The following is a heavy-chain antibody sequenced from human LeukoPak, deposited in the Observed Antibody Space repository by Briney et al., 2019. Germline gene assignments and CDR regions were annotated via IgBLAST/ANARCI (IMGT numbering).Heavy chain of an antibody. Sequence: GGSLRLSCTASGFTFSSYWMHWVRQAPGKGLVWVSRINSDGGSTSYADSVKGRFTISRDNAKNTLYLQMNSLRAEDTAVYYCARFSGGDRFDYWGQGTLVTVSS. J-gene: IGHJ4*02. D-gene: IGHD2-21*02. CDR3: ARFSGGDRFDY. CDR2: INSDGGST. CDR1: GFTFSSYW. V-gene: IGHV3-74*01.